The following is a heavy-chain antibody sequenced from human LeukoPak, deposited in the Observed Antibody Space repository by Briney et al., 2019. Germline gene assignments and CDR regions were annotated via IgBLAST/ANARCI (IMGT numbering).Heavy chain of an antibody. CDR1: GYTFTCYY. Sequence: ASVKVSCKASGYTFTCYYMHWVRQAPGQGLEWMGWINPHSGGTNYAQKFQGRVTMTRDTSISTVYMELSRLRSDDTAVYYCARDRIAARPPPWHMDVWGKGTTVTISS. V-gene: IGHV1-2*02. CDR2: INPHSGGT. J-gene: IGHJ6*03. D-gene: IGHD6-6*01. CDR3: ARDRIAARPPPWHMDV.